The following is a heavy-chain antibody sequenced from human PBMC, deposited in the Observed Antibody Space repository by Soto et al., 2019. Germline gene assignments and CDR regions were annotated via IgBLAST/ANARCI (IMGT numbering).Heavy chain of an antibody. D-gene: IGHD1-26*01. V-gene: IGHV1-2*04. Sequence: ASVKVSCKASGYTFTGYYMHWVRQAPGQGLEWMGWINPNSGGTNYAQKFQGWVTMTRDTSISTAYMELSRLRSDDTAVYYCARVPRVGATYRGAFDIWCQGTMVTVSS. CDR1: GYTFTGYY. CDR2: INPNSGGT. CDR3: ARVPRVGATYRGAFDI. J-gene: IGHJ3*02.